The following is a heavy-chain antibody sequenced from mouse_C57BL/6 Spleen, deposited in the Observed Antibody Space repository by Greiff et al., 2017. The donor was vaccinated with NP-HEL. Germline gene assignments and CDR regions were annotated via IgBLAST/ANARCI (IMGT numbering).Heavy chain of an antibody. CDR3: ARIYDGYGWYFDV. V-gene: IGHV1-64*01. D-gene: IGHD2-3*01. J-gene: IGHJ1*03. Sequence: QVQLQQPGAELVKPGASVKLSCKASGYTFTSYWMHWVKQRPGQGLEWIGMIHPNSGSTNYNEKFKSKATLTVDKSSSTAYMQLSSLTSEDSAVYYCARIYDGYGWYFDVWGTGTTVTVSS. CDR1: GYTFTSYW. CDR2: IHPNSGST.